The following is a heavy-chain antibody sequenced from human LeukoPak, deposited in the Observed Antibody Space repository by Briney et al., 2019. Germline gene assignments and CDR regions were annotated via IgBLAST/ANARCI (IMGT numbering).Heavy chain of an antibody. J-gene: IGHJ6*01. CDR2: IYYSGST. CDR3: ARMRYSSGWYYYGMDV. V-gene: IGHV4-59*01. Sequence: SETLSLTCTVSGCSISSYYWSWIRQPPGKGLGWIGYIYYSGSTNYNPSLKSGGTISVDTSKNHFSLKLSSVTAADTAVYYCARMRYSSGWYYYGMDVWGQGATVTVSS. D-gene: IGHD6-19*01. CDR1: GCSISSYY.